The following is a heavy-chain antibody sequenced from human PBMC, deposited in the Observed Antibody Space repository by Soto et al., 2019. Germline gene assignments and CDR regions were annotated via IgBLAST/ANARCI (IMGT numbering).Heavy chain of an antibody. V-gene: IGHV4-39*01. CDR3: ASTRYCTNGVCYKSPYYFDY. CDR1: GGSISSSSYY. CDR2: IYYSGST. D-gene: IGHD2-8*01. Sequence: PSETLSLTCTVSGGSISSSSYYWGWIRQPPGKGLEWIGSIYYSGSTYYNPSLKSRVTISVDTSKNQFSLKLSSVTAADTAVYYCASTRYCTNGVCYKSPYYFDYWGQGTLVTVS. J-gene: IGHJ4*02.